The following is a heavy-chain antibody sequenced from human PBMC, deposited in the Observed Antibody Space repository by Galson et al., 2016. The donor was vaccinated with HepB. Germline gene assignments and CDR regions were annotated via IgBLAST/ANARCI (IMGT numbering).Heavy chain of an antibody. J-gene: IGHJ4*02. CDR3: ARQYSSTWYIKEYYFDY. D-gene: IGHD6-13*01. Sequence: QSGAEVKKPGESLKISCKGSGYSFTSYWIGWVRQMPGKGLEWMGIIYPGDSDTRYSPSFQGQVTISADKSTSTAYLQWSSLKASDTAMYYCARQYSSTWYIKEYYFDYWGQGTLVTVSS. CDR1: GYSFTSYW. V-gene: IGHV5-51*01. CDR2: IYPGDSDT.